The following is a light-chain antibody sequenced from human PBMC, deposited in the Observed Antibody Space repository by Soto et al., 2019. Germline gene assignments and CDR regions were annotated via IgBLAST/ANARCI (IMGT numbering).Light chain of an antibody. CDR3: SSYAGSNNFV. Sequence: SVSISCTGTSSDIGAYIYVSWYQQHPGKAPKLMISEVSRRPSGVPERFSGSKSGNTASLTVSGLQADDEAHYYCSSYAGSNNFVFGTGTKV. CDR2: EVS. J-gene: IGLJ1*01. V-gene: IGLV2-8*01. CDR1: SSDIGAYIY.